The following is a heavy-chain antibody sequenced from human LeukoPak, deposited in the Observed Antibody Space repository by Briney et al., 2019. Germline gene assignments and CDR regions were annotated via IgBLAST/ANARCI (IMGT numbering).Heavy chain of an antibody. J-gene: IGHJ4*02. Sequence: GASVKVSCKASGYTFTSYGISWVRQAPGQGLEWMGWISAYNGNTNYAQKLQGRVTMTTDTSTSTAYMELRNLRSDDTAVYYCATVLDYDFWSGYYLYWGQGTLVTVSS. CDR1: GYTFTSYG. D-gene: IGHD3-3*01. CDR2: ISAYNGNT. V-gene: IGHV1-18*01. CDR3: ATVLDYDFWSGYYLY.